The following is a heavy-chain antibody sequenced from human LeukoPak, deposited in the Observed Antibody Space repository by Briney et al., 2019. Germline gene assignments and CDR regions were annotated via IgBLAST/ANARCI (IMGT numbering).Heavy chain of an antibody. V-gene: IGHV1-24*01. D-gene: IGHD6-19*01. Sequence: ASVKVSFKVSGYTLTELSMHWVRQAPGKGVEWMGGFDPEDGETIYAQKFQGRVTMTEDTSTDTAYMELRSLRSDDTAVYYCARNGGWYFDYWGQGTLVTVSS. CDR2: FDPEDGET. CDR3: ARNGGWYFDY. J-gene: IGHJ4*02. CDR1: GYTLTELS.